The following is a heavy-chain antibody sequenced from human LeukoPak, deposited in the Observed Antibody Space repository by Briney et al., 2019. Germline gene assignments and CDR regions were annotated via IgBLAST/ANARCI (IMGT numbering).Heavy chain of an antibody. Sequence: PGGSLRLSCAASGFTFSSYSMNWVRQAPGKGLEWVSSISSSSSYIYYADSVKGRFTISRDNAKNSLYLQMNSLRAEDTAVYYCAGVGNDFWSGYYGYWGQGTLVTVSS. J-gene: IGHJ4*02. CDR1: GFTFSSYS. V-gene: IGHV3-21*01. CDR2: ISSSSSYI. D-gene: IGHD3-3*01. CDR3: AGVGNDFWSGYYGY.